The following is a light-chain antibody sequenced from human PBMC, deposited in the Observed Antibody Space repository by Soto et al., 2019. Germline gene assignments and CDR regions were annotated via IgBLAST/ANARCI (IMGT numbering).Light chain of an antibody. Sequence: EIVMTQSPATLSVSPGDTATLSCRASQSVSSNLAWYQQKPGQAPRLLISGASTRATGVPARFSGSGSGTEFTLTISSLQAEDFAVYYCQQYNNWPPWTFGQGTKVDI. CDR3: QQYNNWPPWT. J-gene: IGKJ1*01. CDR1: QSVSSN. CDR2: GAS. V-gene: IGKV3-15*01.